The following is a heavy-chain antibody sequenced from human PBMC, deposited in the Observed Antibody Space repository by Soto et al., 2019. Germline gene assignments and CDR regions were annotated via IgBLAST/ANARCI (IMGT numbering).Heavy chain of an antibody. D-gene: IGHD6-13*01. CDR3: AAGEASSRNLAPYYLDF. CDR1: GGSMRDYF. CDR2: IHYSGTT. Sequence: SETLSLTCTVSGGSMRDYFWTWSRQPPGKGLEWIGYIHYSGTTSFFPSYNPSLRSRVTISEDTSKNQFSLKLLSVTTADTAVYFCAAGEASSRNLAPYYLDFWGQGTLVTVSS. J-gene: IGHJ4*02. V-gene: IGHV4-59*01.